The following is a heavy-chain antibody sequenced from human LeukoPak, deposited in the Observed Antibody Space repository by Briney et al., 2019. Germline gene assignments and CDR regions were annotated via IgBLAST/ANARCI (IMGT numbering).Heavy chain of an antibody. CDR2: ISGSGHST. Sequence: GASLRLSCAASGLNFRAYGMSWVRQAPGKGLEWVSTISGSGHSTYHADSVKGRFTISRDNSKNTLSLQMNSLRAEDTAVYFCARDYFGSGTYYPYQYYGMDVWGQGTTVTVSS. CDR1: GLNFRAYG. V-gene: IGHV3-23*01. J-gene: IGHJ6*02. CDR3: ARDYFGSGTYYPYQYYGMDV. D-gene: IGHD3-10*01.